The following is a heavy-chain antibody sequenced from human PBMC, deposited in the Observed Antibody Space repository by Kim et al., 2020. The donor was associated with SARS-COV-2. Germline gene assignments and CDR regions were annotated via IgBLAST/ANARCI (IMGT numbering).Heavy chain of an antibody. Sequence: GGSLRLSCGASGFTFNTSAMHWIRQAPGRGLEWVAVIYKEGTSKDYADSVKGRFTISRDNSRNSLYLQMTSLRAEDTAMYNCAKSAASLWIDYG. D-gene: IGHD6-13*01. CDR3: AKSAASLWIDY. CDR1: GFTFNTSA. V-gene: IGHV3-30*18. J-gene: IGHJ4*01. CDR2: IYKEGTSK.